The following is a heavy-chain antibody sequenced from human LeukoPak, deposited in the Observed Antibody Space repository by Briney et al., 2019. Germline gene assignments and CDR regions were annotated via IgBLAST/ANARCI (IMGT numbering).Heavy chain of an antibody. CDR2: INHSGWT. J-gene: IGHJ3*02. CDR3: ARSILWPTGASES. V-gene: IGHV4-34*01. CDR1: GGFFGGYY. D-gene: IGHD2-8*02. Sequence: SETLSLTCAVYGGFFGGYYWTWIRQSPGKGLEWIGEINHSGWTNYNPSLESRVTISLDASRTQFSLKMNSLTAADTAVYFCARSILWPTGASESWGQGTTVTVSS.